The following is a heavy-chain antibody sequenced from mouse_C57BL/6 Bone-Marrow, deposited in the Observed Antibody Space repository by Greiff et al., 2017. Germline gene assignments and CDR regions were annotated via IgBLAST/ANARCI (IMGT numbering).Heavy chain of an antibody. CDR1: GYTFTDYT. CDR3: ARHEDTGGYYDWVWFAY. V-gene: IGHV1-62-2*01. CDR2: FYPGSGSI. Sequence: VQLQQSGAELVKPGASVKLSCKASGYTFTDYTIHWVKQRSGQGLEWIGWFYPGSGSIKYNEKFKDKATLTADKSSSTVYMELSRLTSEDSAVYFCARHEDTGGYYDWVWFAYWGQGTLVTVSA. D-gene: IGHD2-3*01. J-gene: IGHJ3*01.